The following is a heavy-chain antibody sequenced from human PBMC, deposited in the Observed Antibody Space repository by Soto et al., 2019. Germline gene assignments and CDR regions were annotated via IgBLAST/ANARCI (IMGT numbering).Heavy chain of an antibody. V-gene: IGHV4-30-2*01. Sequence: QLQLQESGSGLVKPSQTLSLTCAVSGGSISSGGYSWIWIRQPPGKGREWIGYMYHSGSTYYDPSLNSRVTISVDRSKNQFSPKLRSVTTADTAVYYCARSRGFLYVYGMDGWGQGTTVTVSS. CDR3: ARSRGFLYVYGMDG. J-gene: IGHJ6*02. CDR1: GGSISSGGYS. D-gene: IGHD5-12*01. CDR2: MYHSGST.